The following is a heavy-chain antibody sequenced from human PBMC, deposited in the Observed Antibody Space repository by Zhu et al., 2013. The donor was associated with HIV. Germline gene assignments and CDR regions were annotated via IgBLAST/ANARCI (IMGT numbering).Heavy chain of an antibody. V-gene: IGHV4-34*01. CDR1: GGSFSGYY. CDR2: INHSGST. J-gene: IGHJ5*02. Sequence: QVQLQQWGAGLLKPSETLSLTCAVYGGSFSGYYWSWIRQPPGKGLEWIGEINHSGSTNYNPSLKSRVTISVDTSKNQFSLKLSSVTAADTAVYYCAAYGSGSLVGFDPWGQGTLVTVSS. CDR3: AAYGSGSLVGFDP. D-gene: IGHD3-10*01.